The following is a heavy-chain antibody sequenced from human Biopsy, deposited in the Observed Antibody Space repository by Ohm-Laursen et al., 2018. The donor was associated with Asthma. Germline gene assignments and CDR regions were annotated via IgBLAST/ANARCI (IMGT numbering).Heavy chain of an antibody. CDR2: IYSGGTS. V-gene: IGHV3-53*01. CDR1: GFAVSRDH. J-gene: IGHJ4*02. D-gene: IGHD3-22*01. CDR3: ARGDSSNWSHYYFDY. Sequence: SLRLSCAASGFAVSRDHMFWVRQAPGKGLEWVSVIYSGGTSHTADSVRGRFTISRDYYKNKFYLQMHSLRAEDTAVYYCARGDSSNWSHYYFDYWGQGTLVTVSS.